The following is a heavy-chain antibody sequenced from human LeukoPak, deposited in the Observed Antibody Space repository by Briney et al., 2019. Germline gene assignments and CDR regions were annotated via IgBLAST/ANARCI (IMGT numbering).Heavy chain of an antibody. CDR1: GYTFTSYG. J-gene: IGHJ4*02. CDR3: ARVTGLPFLEWLYPGNFDY. V-gene: IGHV1-18*01. CDR2: ISAYNGNT. D-gene: IGHD3-3*01. Sequence: GASVKVSCKASGYTFTSYGISWVRQAPGHGLEWMGWISAYNGNTNYAQKLQGRVTMTTDTSTSTAYMELRSLRSDDTAVYYCARVTGLPFLEWLYPGNFDYWGQGTLVTVSS.